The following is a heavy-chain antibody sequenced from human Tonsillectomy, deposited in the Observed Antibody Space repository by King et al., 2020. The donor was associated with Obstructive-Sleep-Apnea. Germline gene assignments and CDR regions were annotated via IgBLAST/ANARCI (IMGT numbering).Heavy chain of an antibody. CDR2: FVPVFVTA. CDR3: ARNDDYDSSSYPIRSAFDV. CDR1: GGIFSHSV. J-gene: IGHJ3*01. V-gene: IGHV1-69*18. Sequence: QLVQSGAEVKKPGSSVKVSCRVSGGIFSHSVFSWLRQAPGQRLEWMGTFVPVFVTADYAQDLQGRVTITADQSTSTLYMELSSLRSEDTAVYYCARNDDYDSSSYPIRSAFDVWGLGTMVTVS. D-gene: IGHD3-22*01.